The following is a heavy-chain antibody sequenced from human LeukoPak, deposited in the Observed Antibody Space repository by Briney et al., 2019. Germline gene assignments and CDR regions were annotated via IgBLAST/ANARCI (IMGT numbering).Heavy chain of an antibody. J-gene: IGHJ5*02. Sequence: GGSLRLSCVASGLTFSSYWMSWVRQAPGKGLEWVASINEDGSEKYYVDSVKGRFTISRDNAKNSLYLQMNSLRAEDTALYCCARAHHWGQGTLVTVSS. CDR1: GLTFSSYW. CDR3: ARAHH. CDR2: INEDGSEK. V-gene: IGHV3-7*01.